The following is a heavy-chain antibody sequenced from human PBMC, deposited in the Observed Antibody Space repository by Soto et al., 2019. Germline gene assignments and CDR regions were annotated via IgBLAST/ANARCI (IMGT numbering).Heavy chain of an antibody. J-gene: IGHJ6*02. CDR2: INAGNGNT. Sequence: ASVKVSCKASGYTFTSYAMHWVRQAPGQRLEWMGWINAGNGNTKYSQKFQGRVTITRDTSASTAYMELSSLRSEDTAVYYCASESYDSSGYYYVLGYYGMDVWGPGTTVTVSS. CDR1: GYTFTSYA. D-gene: IGHD3-22*01. CDR3: ASESYDSSGYYYVLGYYGMDV. V-gene: IGHV1-3*01.